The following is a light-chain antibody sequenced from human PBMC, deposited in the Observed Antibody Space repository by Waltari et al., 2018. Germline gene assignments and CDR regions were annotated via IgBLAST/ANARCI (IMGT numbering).Light chain of an antibody. J-gene: IGLJ2*01. V-gene: IGLV3-19*01. CDR2: DKN. Sequence: SSELTQDPAVSVAMGQTVTITCQGNGLTSYYARWYQQRSGQAPILIMYDKNNRPSGVPDRFSGSNSDNTASLTITGAQAEDEASYYCHSRDASGVGGSFGGGTKLTVL. CDR3: HSRDASGVGGS. CDR1: GLTSYY.